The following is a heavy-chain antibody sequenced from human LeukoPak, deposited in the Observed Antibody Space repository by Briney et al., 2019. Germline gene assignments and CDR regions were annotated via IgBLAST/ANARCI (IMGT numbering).Heavy chain of an antibody. Sequence: GGSLRLSCAASGFTFSSYGMHWVRQAPGKGLESVAVISYDGSKKYYADSVKGRLTISGDNAKNTLYLQMNSLRAEDTAVYYCAKSGVPGRCSGGSCYSFDYWGQGTQVTVSS. CDR3: AKSGVPGRCSGGSCYSFDY. V-gene: IGHV3-30*18. J-gene: IGHJ4*02. D-gene: IGHD2-15*01. CDR1: GFTFSSYG. CDR2: ISYDGSKK.